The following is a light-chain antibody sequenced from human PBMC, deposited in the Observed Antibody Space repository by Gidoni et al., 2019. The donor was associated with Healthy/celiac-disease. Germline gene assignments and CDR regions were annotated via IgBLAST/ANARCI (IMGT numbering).Light chain of an antibody. CDR2: DVS. CDR1: SSDVGGYNY. Sequence: QSALTQPASVYGSPGQSLTISCTGTSSDVGGYNYVSWYQQHPGKAPKLMIYDVSNRPSGVSNRFSGSKSGNTASLTISGLQAEDEADYYCSSYTSSSTPVVFGGGTKLTVL. J-gene: IGLJ2*01. V-gene: IGLV2-14*01. CDR3: SSYTSSSTPVV.